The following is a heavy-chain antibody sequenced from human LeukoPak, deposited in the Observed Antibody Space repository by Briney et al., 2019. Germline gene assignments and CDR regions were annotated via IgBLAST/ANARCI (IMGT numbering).Heavy chain of an antibody. CDR1: GFTFSSYA. J-gene: IGHJ6*03. V-gene: IGHV3-23*01. D-gene: IGHD2-15*01. CDR3: VKRGPNCSGGSCYHYYYMDV. CDR2: ISGSGGSR. Sequence: PGGSLRLSCAASGFTFSSYAMSWVRQAPGKGLEWVSAISGSGGSRYYADSVKGRFTISRDNSKNALYLQMNSLRAEDTAVYYCVKRGPNCSGGSCYHYYYMDVWGKGTTVTVSS.